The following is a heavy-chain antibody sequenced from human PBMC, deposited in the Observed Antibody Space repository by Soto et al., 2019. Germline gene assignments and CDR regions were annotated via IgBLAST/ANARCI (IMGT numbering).Heavy chain of an antibody. J-gene: IGHJ4*02. CDR1: GFTFSDYY. Sequence: QVQLVESGGGLVKPGGSLRLSCAASGFTFSDYYMSWIRQAPGKGLEWVSYISSRGSTIYYADSVKGRFTISRDTAKKSLYLQMNGLRAEDTAVYYCAREAEAITIFGVVDYWGQGTLVTVSS. D-gene: IGHD3-3*01. CDR2: ISSRGSTI. CDR3: AREAEAITIFGVVDY. V-gene: IGHV3-11*01.